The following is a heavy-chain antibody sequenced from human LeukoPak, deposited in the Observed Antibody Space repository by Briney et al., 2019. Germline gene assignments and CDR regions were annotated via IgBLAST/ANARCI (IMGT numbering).Heavy chain of an antibody. CDR3: ARWGSSNRWEHLGDY. V-gene: IGHV1-18*01. CDR1: GYSFTSHG. CDR2: ISNHNGNT. Sequence: ASVKVSCKASGYSFTSHGFSWVRQAPGQGLEWMGWISNHNGNTNTKYAQRFQGRVTMTTDTSTSTAYMELRSLRSDDTAIYYCARWGSSNRWEHLGDYWGQGTLVTVSS. D-gene: IGHD1-26*01. J-gene: IGHJ4*02.